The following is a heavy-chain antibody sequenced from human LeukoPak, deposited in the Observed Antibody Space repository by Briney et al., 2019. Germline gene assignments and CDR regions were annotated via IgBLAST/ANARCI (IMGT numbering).Heavy chain of an antibody. Sequence: SGGSLRLSCAASGFTFSSYAMSWVRQAPGKGLEWVSAISGSGGSTYYADSVKGRFTISRDNSKNTLYLQMNSLRAEDTAVYCCAKELWFGESHIDNAFDIWGQGTMVTVSS. CDR3: AKELWFGESHIDNAFDI. CDR2: ISGSGGST. J-gene: IGHJ3*02. D-gene: IGHD3-10*01. CDR1: GFTFSSYA. V-gene: IGHV3-23*01.